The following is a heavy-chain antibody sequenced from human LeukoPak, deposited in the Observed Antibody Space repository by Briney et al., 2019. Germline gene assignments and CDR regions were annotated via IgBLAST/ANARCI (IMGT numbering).Heavy chain of an antibody. Sequence: GGSLRLSCAASGITFSSYWMSWVRQGPGKGLEWVAHIKQDGSEKYYLDSVKGRFTISRDNVKNSVYLQMDSLRAEDTAVYYCARDHMGYCSSTSCYGYGGYYYYGMDVWGQGTTVTVSS. CDR3: ARDHMGYCSSTSCYGYGGYYYYGMDV. CDR1: GITFSSYW. V-gene: IGHV3-7*05. J-gene: IGHJ6*02. CDR2: IKQDGSEK. D-gene: IGHD2-2*01.